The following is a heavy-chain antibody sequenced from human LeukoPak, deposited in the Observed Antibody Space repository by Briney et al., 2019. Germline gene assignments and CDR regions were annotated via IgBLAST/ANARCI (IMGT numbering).Heavy chain of an antibody. Sequence: SETLSLTCTVSGGSISSGSYYWSWIRQPAGKGLEWIVRIYTSGSTNYNPSLKSRVTISVDTSKNPFSLKLSSVTAADTAVYYCARGAYYDFWSGPGYMDVWGKGTTVTVSS. CDR2: IYTSGST. J-gene: IGHJ6*03. V-gene: IGHV4-61*02. D-gene: IGHD3-3*01. CDR1: GGSISSGSYY. CDR3: ARGAYYDFWSGPGYMDV.